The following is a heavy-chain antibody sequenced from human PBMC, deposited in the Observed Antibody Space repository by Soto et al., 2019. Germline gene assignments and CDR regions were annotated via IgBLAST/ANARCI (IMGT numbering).Heavy chain of an antibody. CDR3: ARDGSAIWYSDDYHGMDV. Sequence: EVQLVESGGGLVQPGGSLRLSCAASGFTFRTYWLSWVRQVPGKGLEWVANINLDGSEKNYVDSVKGRFTISRDNARNSLYLQMSSLRAEDPALYYCARDGSAIWYSDDYHGMDVWGQGTTVTVSS. J-gene: IGHJ6*02. D-gene: IGHD5-18*01. CDR1: GFTFRTYW. CDR2: INLDGSEK. V-gene: IGHV3-7*05.